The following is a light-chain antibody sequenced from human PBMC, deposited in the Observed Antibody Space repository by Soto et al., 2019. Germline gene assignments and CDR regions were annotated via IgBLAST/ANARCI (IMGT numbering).Light chain of an antibody. CDR2: GAS. V-gene: IGKV3-20*01. CDR3: QQYGSSLLT. J-gene: IGKJ3*01. CDR1: QSVSSSY. Sequence: EIVLTQSPGNLSLSPGERATLSCRASQSVSSSYLAWYQQTPGQAPRFLIYGASSRATGFPDRFSGSGSGTDVTLTISRLEPEDFAVYYGQQYGSSLLTFGPGTKVDIK.